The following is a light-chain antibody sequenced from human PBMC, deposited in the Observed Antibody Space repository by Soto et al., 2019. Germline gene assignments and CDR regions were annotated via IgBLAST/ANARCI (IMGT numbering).Light chain of an antibody. CDR2: AAS. Sequence: DIPLTQSPSFLSASVGDRVTITCRASQDVSRYLAWYQQKPGKAPNLLIYAASTLRSGVPSRFSGSGSETEFTLTISSLQPEDFATYYCQQLNSYVFAFGPGTKVDLK. CDR3: QQLNSYVFA. CDR1: QDVSRY. V-gene: IGKV1-9*01. J-gene: IGKJ3*01.